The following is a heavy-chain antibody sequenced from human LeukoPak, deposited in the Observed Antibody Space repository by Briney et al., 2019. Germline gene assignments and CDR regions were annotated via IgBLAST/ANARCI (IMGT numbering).Heavy chain of an antibody. CDR3: ATHGVIGTKYYDY. CDR1: GGSISSYY. Sequence: SETLSLTCTVSGGSISSYYWSWIRQPPGKRLECLGYIYYSGSINYNPSLKGRVTISVDMSKNQFFLRLSSVTAADAAVYYCATHGVIGTKYYDYWGQGTLVTVSS. V-gene: IGHV4-59*01. CDR2: IYYSGSI. D-gene: IGHD2-21*01. J-gene: IGHJ4*02.